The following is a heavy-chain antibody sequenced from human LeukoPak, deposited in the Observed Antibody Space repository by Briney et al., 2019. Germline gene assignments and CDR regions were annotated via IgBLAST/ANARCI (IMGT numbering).Heavy chain of an antibody. V-gene: IGHV5-51*01. CDR1: GYSFTSYC. D-gene: IGHD2-15*01. CDR3: ARIRCTTSLLTAYFDY. J-gene: IGHJ4*02. Sequence: GESLKISCKGSGYSFTSYCIGWVRQMPGKGLEWMGIIYPGDSDTRYSPSFQGRVTISADKSISTAYLQWSSLKASDTAMYYCARIRCTTSLLTAYFDYWGREPWSPSPQ. CDR2: IYPGDSDT.